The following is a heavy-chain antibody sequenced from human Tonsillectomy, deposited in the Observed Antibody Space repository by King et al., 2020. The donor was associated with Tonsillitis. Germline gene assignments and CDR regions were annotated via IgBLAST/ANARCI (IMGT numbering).Heavy chain of an antibody. CDR3: ARGSYDILTGYYRLDAFDI. J-gene: IGHJ3*02. CDR2: IYYSGRT. V-gene: IGHV4-59*08. Sequence: VQLQESGPGLVKPSETLSLTCNVSGGSISDYYWTWIRQPPGKGLEWIGYIYYSGRTNYNPPLKSRVSILVDTSKNQFSLKLSSVTAADTAVYYCARGSYDILTGYYRLDAFDIWGQGTMVTVSS. D-gene: IGHD3-9*01. CDR1: GGSISDYY.